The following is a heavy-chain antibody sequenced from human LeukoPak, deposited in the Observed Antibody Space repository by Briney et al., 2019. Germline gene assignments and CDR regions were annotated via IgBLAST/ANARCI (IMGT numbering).Heavy chain of an antibody. V-gene: IGHV1-69*04. CDR2: IIPILGIA. CDR1: GGTFSSYA. CDR3: ARGPGYCSSTSCYRFDY. Sequence: SVKVSCKASGGTFSSYAISWVRQAPGQGLEWMGRIIPILGIANYAQKFQGRVTITADKSTSTAYMELSSLRSEDTAVYYCARGPGYCSSTSCYRFDYWGQGTLVTVSS. J-gene: IGHJ4*02. D-gene: IGHD2-2*01.